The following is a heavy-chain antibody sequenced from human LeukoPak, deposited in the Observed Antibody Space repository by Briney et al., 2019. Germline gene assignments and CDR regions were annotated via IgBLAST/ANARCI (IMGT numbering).Heavy chain of an antibody. D-gene: IGHD2-15*01. Sequence: SETLSLTCTVSGGSISSVTDYWGWIRQPPGKGLEWLGVVYYTGSNYNNPSLKRRVTLSVDTSKNQFALKLSSVTAADTAVYYCARHERTSYCNGGSCELLDDWGQGTLVTVSS. CDR3: ARHERTSYCNGGSCELLDD. J-gene: IGHJ4*02. CDR2: VYYTGSN. V-gene: IGHV4-39*01. CDR1: GGSISSVTDY.